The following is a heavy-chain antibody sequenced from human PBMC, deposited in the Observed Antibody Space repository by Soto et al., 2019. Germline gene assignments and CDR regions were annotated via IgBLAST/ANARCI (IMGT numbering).Heavy chain of an antibody. CDR3: ARDGRLVNDYYYGMDV. J-gene: IGHJ6*02. V-gene: IGHV4-31*03. Sequence: QVQLQESGPGLVKPSQTLSLTCSVSGGSISSGAYYWTWIRQHPGKGLEWIGYIYYSGSTYYNPSLKSRVTISVDTAKNQFSLKLRSVTAADTAVYYFARDGRLVNDYYYGMDVWGQGTTVTVSS. CDR1: GGSISSGAYY. D-gene: IGHD6-13*01. CDR2: IYYSGST.